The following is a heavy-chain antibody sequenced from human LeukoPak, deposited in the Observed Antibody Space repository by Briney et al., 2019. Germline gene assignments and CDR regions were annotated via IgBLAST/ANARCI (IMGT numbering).Heavy chain of an antibody. Sequence: SETLSLTCTVSGDSINNYYWSWIRQPPGKGLEWIGYIYYSGSTNYNPSLKSRVTISVDTSKNQFSLKLSSVTAADTAVYYCARDTYYYDSSGYWADYWGQGTLVTVSS. CDR1: GDSINNYY. V-gene: IGHV4-59*01. D-gene: IGHD3-22*01. CDR3: ARDTYYYDSSGYWADY. J-gene: IGHJ4*02. CDR2: IYYSGST.